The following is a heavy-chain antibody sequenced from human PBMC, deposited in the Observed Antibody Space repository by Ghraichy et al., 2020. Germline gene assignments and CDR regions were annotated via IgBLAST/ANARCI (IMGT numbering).Heavy chain of an antibody. CDR1: GFTFSSYS. CDR2: ISSRSSYI. J-gene: IGHJ4*02. D-gene: IGHD6-6*01. V-gene: IGHV3-21*01. CDR3: AREPGARLSSLGY. Sequence: GGSLRLSCAASGFTFSSYSMNWVRQAPGKGLEWVSSISSRSSYIYYADSVKGRLTSSRDNDKNLLDMQMNSLRAEDTAVYSWAREPGARLSSLGYWVQGTLVTFSS.